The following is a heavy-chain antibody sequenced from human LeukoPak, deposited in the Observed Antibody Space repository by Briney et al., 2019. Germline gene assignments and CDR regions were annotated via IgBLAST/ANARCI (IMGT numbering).Heavy chain of an antibody. Sequence: ASVKVSCKASGYTFTGYGISWVRQAPGQGLEWMGWISAYNGNTNYAQKLQGRVTMTTDTSTSTAYMQLRSLRSDDTAVYYCARNPSTDIVVVPAATAYYYYYYMDVWGKGTTVTVSS. V-gene: IGHV1-18*01. CDR3: ARNPSTDIVVVPAATAYYYYYYMDV. CDR2: ISAYNGNT. J-gene: IGHJ6*03. CDR1: GYTFTGYG. D-gene: IGHD2-2*01.